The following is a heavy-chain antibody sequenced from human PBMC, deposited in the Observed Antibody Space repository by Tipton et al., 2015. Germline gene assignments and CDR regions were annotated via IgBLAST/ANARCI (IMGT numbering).Heavy chain of an antibody. V-gene: IGHV4-59*07. CDR1: SDSINKYY. CDR2: IQYSGGT. CDR3: ARARGRHGGLFDS. J-gene: IGHJ4*02. Sequence: TLSLTCTVSSDSINKYYWSWIRQPPGKELQWIGYIQYSGGTNYNLSLESRVSMSVDTSKTQFSLEMRSVTATDTAVYYCARARGRHGGLFDSWGQGTLVTVSS. D-gene: IGHD4-23*01.